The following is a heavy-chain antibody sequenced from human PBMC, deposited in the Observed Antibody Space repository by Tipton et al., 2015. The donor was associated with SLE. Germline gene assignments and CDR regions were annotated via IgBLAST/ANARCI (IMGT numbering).Heavy chain of an antibody. CDR2: IYYSGST. Sequence: TLSLTCTVSGGSISSYYWSWIRQSPGKGLEWIGYIYYSGSTNYNPSLKSRVTISVDTSKNQFSLKLSSVTAADTAVYYCARVRYNWNRGIDYWGQGTLVTVSS. CDR3: ARVRYNWNRGIDY. CDR1: GGSISSYY. V-gene: IGHV4-59*01. D-gene: IGHD1-20*01. J-gene: IGHJ4*02.